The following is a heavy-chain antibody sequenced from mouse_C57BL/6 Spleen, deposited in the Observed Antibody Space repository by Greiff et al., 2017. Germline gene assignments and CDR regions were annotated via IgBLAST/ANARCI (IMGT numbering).Heavy chain of an antibody. V-gene: IGHV1-72*01. Sequence: QVQLQQPGAELVKPGASVKLSCKASGYTFTSYWMPWVKQRPGRGLEWIGRIDPSSGGTKYNEKFKSKATLTVDKPSSTAYMQLSSLTSEDSAVYYCARGDYGYPYYFGYWGQGTTLTVSS. CDR2: IDPSSGGT. D-gene: IGHD2-2*01. CDR3: ARGDYGYPYYFGY. J-gene: IGHJ2*01. CDR1: GYTFTSYW.